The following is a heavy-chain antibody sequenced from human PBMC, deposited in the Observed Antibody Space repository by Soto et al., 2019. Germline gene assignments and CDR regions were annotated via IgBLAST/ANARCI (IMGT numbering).Heavy chain of an antibody. V-gene: IGHV4-59*12. J-gene: IGHJ4*02. CDR1: GGSISSYY. D-gene: IGHD3-10*01. CDR2: IFYSGST. CDR3: ARGAPPLYYYGSGSPANYFDY. Sequence: SETLSLTCTVSGGSISSYYWGWIRQPPGKGLEWIGYIFYSGSTNYNPSLEGRVTISVDTSKDQFSLKLSSVTAADTAVYYCARGAPPLYYYGSGSPANYFDYWGQGTLVTVSS.